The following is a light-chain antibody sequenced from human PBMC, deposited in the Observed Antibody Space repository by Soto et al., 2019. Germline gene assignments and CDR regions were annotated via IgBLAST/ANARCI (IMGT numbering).Light chain of an antibody. J-gene: IGLJ2*01. Sequence: QSALTQPPSASGSPGQSVTISCTGTSSDVGGYNYVSWYQQHPGKAPKLMIYEVSKRPSGVTDRFSGSKSGNTSSLTVSGLQAEDEADYYCSSYAGSKIVVFGGGTKLTVL. CDR1: SSDVGGYNY. CDR3: SSYAGSKIVV. CDR2: EVS. V-gene: IGLV2-8*01.